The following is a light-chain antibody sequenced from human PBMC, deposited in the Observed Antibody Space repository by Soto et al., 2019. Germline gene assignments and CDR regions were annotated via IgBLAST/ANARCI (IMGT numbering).Light chain of an antibody. CDR2: EVT. CDR1: SSDAGGYNY. Sequence: QSALTQPASVSGSPGQSITISCTGTSSDAGGYNYVSWYQQHPGKAPKLMIYEVTNRPSGVSSRFSGSKSDNTASLTISGLQAEDEADYYCSSYTISTTLVVFGGGTKLTVL. CDR3: SSYTISTTLVV. J-gene: IGLJ2*01. V-gene: IGLV2-14*01.